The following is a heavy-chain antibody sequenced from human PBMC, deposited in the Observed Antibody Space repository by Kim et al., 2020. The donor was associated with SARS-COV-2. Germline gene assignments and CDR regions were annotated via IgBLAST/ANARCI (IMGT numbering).Heavy chain of an antibody. CDR2: IYYSGSI. CDR3: ASKGGETYNYYDDMDV. D-gene: IGHD3-10*01. CDR1: GDSISSGTYY. V-gene: IGHV4-39*02. J-gene: IGHJ6*03. Sequence: SETLSLTCTVSGDSISSGTYYWGWIRQPPGKGLEWIGSIYYSGSIYYNPSLKSRVSISLDKSKKNFSLKLRSVNAADTVVYYCASKGGETYNYYDDMDV.